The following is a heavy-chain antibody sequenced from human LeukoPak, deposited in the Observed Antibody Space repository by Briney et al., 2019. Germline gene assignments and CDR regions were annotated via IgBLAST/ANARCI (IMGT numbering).Heavy chain of an antibody. CDR1: GFAFSHYA. Sequence: GGSLRLSCAASGFAFSHYAMHWVRQAPVKGLEWVAIISYDGSNKYYADSVKGRFTISRDNSKNTPYLQMNSLRAEDTAVYYCALPIGNYYYYYGMDVWGQGTTVTVSS. D-gene: IGHD1-26*01. CDR3: ALPIGNYYYYYGMDV. CDR2: ISYDGSNK. J-gene: IGHJ6*02. V-gene: IGHV3-30-3*01.